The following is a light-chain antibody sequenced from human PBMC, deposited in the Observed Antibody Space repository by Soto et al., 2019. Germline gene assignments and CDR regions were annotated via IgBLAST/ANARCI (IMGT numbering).Light chain of an antibody. J-gene: IGLJ1*01. CDR3: SSYTCSSLRYV. CDR2: DVS. V-gene: IGLV2-14*03. CDR1: SSDVGYYNY. Sequence: QSALTQPASVSGSPGQSITISCTGTSSDVGYYNYVSWYQQHPGKAPKLLIYDVSHRPSGVSNRFSGSKSGNTASLTISGLQAEDEADYYCSSYTCSSLRYVFGTGSMVTVL.